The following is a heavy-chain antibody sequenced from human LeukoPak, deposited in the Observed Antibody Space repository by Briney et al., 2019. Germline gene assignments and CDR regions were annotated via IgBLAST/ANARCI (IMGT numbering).Heavy chain of an antibody. CDR2: IYYSGST. J-gene: IGHJ4*02. Sequence: SETLSLTCTVSGDSISSSSYYWGWIRQPPGKGLEWIGSIYYSGSTYYNPSLKSRVTISADTSKNQFSLKLSSVTAAGTAVYYCARLAYPLYDFWSGYYLDYWGQGTLVTVSS. D-gene: IGHD3-3*01. CDR3: ARLAYPLYDFWSGYYLDY. CDR1: GDSISSSSYY. V-gene: IGHV4-39*01.